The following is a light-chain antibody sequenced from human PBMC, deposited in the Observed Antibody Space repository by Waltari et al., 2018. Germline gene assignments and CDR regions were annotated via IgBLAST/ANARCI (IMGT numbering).Light chain of an antibody. CDR1: QSISDY. CDR2: AAT. V-gene: IGKV1-39*01. J-gene: IGKJ1*01. CDR3: QQNYRTPPT. Sequence: DIQVIQSPSSLSASVGDRVTITCRARQSISDYLNCFQVKPGRAPNRLIYAATGLQSGVPSRFNGSGSGAHFTLTISRLRPEDSASYFCQQNYRTPPTFGQGTKVEI.